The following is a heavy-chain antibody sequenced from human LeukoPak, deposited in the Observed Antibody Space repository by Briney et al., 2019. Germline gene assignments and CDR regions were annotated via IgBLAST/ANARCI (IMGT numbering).Heavy chain of an antibody. CDR2: ISFDGSNK. J-gene: IGHJ4*02. CDR1: GFTFSNYA. CDR3: ARDPILVRGYFDY. V-gene: IGHV3-30*09. Sequence: GGSLRLSCAVSGFTFSNYAIHWVRQAPGKGLEWVALISFDGSNKYYADSVKGRFAISRDNSENTLHLQMNSLRPGDTAIYYCARDPILVRGYFDYWGRGTLVTVSS. D-gene: IGHD3-10*01.